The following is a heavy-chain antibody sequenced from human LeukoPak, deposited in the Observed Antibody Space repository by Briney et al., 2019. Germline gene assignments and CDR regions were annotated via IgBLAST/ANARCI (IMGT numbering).Heavy chain of an antibody. CDR3: ARDRSSSVGRNYYNGMDV. V-gene: IGHV4-34*01. Sequence: SETLSLNCAVYGGSFSGYYWSWIRHPPGKGLEWIGEINHSGSTNYNPSLKSRVTISVDTSKNQFSLKLNSVTAADTAVYYCARDRSSSVGRNYYNGMDVWGKGTTVTVSS. D-gene: IGHD6-25*01. J-gene: IGHJ6*04. CDR1: GGSFSGYY. CDR2: INHSGST.